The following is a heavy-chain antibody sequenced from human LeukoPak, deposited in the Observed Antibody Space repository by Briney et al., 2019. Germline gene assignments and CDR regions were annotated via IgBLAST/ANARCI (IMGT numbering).Heavy chain of an antibody. D-gene: IGHD6-19*01. CDR2: INPDSGVT. CDR3: ARDFGSSSAWYEFDY. V-gene: IGHV1-2*02. J-gene: IGHJ4*02. Sequence: ASVKVSCKASGYTFTGSYIHWVRQAPGQGLEWMGWINPDSGVTKCAQNFQGRVTMTRDTSISTASMEMRSLKSDDTAVYYCARDFGSSSAWYEFDYWGQGTLVTVSS. CDR1: GYTFTGSY.